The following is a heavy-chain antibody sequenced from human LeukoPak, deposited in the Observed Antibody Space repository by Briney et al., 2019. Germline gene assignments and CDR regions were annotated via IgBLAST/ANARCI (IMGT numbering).Heavy chain of an antibody. V-gene: IGHV3-48*02. D-gene: IGHD3-22*01. CDR3: ARVPLYDRSGYYFDY. J-gene: IGHJ4*02. Sequence: PGGSLRLSRAASGFTFSNYNMNWVRQAPGKGLEWVSYISTSGRAIFYADSVKGRFTISRDNAKNSLFLQMNSLRDEDTAVYYCARVPLYDRSGYYFDYWGLGTLVTVSS. CDR1: GFTFSNYN. CDR2: ISTSGRAI.